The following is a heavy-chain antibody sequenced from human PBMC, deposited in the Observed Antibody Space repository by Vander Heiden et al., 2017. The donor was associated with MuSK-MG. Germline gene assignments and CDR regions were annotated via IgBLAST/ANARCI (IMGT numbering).Heavy chain of an antibody. J-gene: IGHJ4*02. CDR1: GFTFSSYA. D-gene: IGHD1-7*01. V-gene: IGHV3-30-3*01. CDR2: ISYDGSNK. CDR3: AREGITGTIDY. Sequence: GFTFSSYAMHWVRQAPGKGLEWVAVISYDGSNKYYADSVKGRFTISRDNSKNTLYLQMNSLRAEDTAVYYCAREGITGTIDYWGQGTLGTVSS.